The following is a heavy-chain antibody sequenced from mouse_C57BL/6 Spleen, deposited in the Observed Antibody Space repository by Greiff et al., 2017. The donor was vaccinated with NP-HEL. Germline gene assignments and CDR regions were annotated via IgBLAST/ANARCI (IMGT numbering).Heavy chain of an antibody. CDR1: GYTFTSYW. Sequence: QVQLQQPGTELVKPGASVKLSCKASGYTFTSYWMHWVKQRPGQGLEWIGNINPSNGGTNYNEKFKSKATLTVDKSSSTAYMQLSSLTSEDSEVYYCARLDIGLLRPWYFDVWGTGTTVTVSS. CDR3: ARLDIGLLRPWYFDV. V-gene: IGHV1-53*01. D-gene: IGHD1-2*01. CDR2: INPSNGGT. J-gene: IGHJ1*03.